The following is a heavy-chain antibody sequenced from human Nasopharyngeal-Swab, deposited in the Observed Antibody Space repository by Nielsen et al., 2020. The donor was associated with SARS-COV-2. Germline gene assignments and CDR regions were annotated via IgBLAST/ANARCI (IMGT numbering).Heavy chain of an antibody. Sequence: ASVKVSCKASGYTFTSYGISWVRQAPGQGLAWMGWISAYNGNTNYAQKLQGRVTMTTDTSTSTAYMELRSLRSDDTAVYYCARMFSGTTGILLLDYYYGMDVWGQGTTVTVSS. V-gene: IGHV1-18*01. D-gene: IGHD1-1*01. CDR2: ISAYNGNT. J-gene: IGHJ6*02. CDR3: ARMFSGTTGILLLDYYYGMDV. CDR1: GYTFTSYG.